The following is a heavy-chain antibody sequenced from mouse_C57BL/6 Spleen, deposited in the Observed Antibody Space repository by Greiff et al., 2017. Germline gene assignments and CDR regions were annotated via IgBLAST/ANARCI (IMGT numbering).Heavy chain of an antibody. CDR3: ARYYYGSDYAMDY. CDR2: INPSTGGT. Sequence: VQLKESGPELVKPGASVKISCKASGYSFTGYYMNWVKQSPEKSLEWIGEINPSTGGTTYNQKFKAKATLTVDKSSSTAYMQLKSLTSEDSAVYYCARYYYGSDYAMDYWGQGTSVTVSS. D-gene: IGHD1-1*01. V-gene: IGHV1-42*01. CDR1: GYSFTGYY. J-gene: IGHJ4*01.